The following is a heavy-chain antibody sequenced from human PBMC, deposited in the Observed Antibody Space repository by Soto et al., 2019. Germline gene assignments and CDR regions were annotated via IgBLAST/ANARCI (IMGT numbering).Heavy chain of an antibody. V-gene: IGHV2-26*01. J-gene: IGHJ6*03. CDR3: ARRLAVNYYYYYVDV. CDR1: GFSLRNARMG. CDR2: ILSSDEK. Sequence: QVTLKESGPVLVKPTETLTLTCTVSGFSLRNARMGVSWIRQPPGKALEWLAHILSSDEKSYNTSLKGRVTLSKDTSKSQVVLTMTYVDPVDTATYFCARRLAVNYYYYYVDVLGEGTTVTFSS. D-gene: IGHD3-22*01.